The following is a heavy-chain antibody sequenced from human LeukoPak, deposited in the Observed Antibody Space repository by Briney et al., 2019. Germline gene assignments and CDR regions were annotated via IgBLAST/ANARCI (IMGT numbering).Heavy chain of an antibody. CDR1: GGTFSSYA. J-gene: IGHJ6*02. Sequence: ASVKVSCKASGGTFSSYAISWVRQAPGQGLEWMGGIIPIFGTANYAQKSQGRVTITADESTSTAYMELSSLRSEDTAVYYCARASSSMDYYYGMDVWGQGTTVTVSS. V-gene: IGHV1-69*13. CDR3: ARASSSMDYYYGMDV. D-gene: IGHD6-13*01. CDR2: IIPIFGTA.